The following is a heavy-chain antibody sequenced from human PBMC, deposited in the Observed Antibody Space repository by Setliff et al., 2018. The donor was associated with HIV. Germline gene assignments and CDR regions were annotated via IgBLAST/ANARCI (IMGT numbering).Heavy chain of an antibody. CDR3: ARLVGPYYDFWSGFQVWFDP. J-gene: IGHJ5*02. CDR1: GGSTRSRDNY. Sequence: LSLTCTVSGGSTRSRDNYWGWIRQPPGKGLEWIGHIYYSGTTYYNPSLKSRVSISVDASKNQFSLKLSSVTAADTAVYYCARLVGPYYDFWSGFQVWFDPWGQGTLVTVSS. V-gene: IGHV4-39*01. D-gene: IGHD3-3*01. CDR2: IYYSGTT.